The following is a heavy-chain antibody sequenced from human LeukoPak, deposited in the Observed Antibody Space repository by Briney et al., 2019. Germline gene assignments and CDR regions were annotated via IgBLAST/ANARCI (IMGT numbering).Heavy chain of an antibody. CDR1: GYALTSYW. J-gene: IGHJ6*02. CDR3: ARSFVAGAGYYYGMDV. CDR2: IYPLDSDT. V-gene: IGHV5-51*01. Sequence: GESLKISCKGSGYALTSYWIGWVRQMPGKGLEWMGIIYPLDSDTRYNTSFQGQVTISADKSISTAFLQWSSLKASDTAIYYCARSFVAGAGYYYGMDVWGQGTVVTVSS. D-gene: IGHD6-19*01.